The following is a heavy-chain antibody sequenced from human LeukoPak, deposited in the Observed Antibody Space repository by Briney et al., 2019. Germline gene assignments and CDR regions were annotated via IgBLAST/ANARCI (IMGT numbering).Heavy chain of an antibody. Sequence: SETLSLTCTVSGGSISSRDYYWSWIRQPPGKGLEWIGYIYYSGSTYYNPSLKSRVTISVDRSKNQFSLKLTSVTAADTAVYYCARDQGVLRFLEWSHDAFDIWGQGTMVTVSS. V-gene: IGHV4-30-4*01. D-gene: IGHD3-3*01. J-gene: IGHJ3*02. CDR2: IYYSGST. CDR1: GGSISSRDYY. CDR3: ARDQGVLRFLEWSHDAFDI.